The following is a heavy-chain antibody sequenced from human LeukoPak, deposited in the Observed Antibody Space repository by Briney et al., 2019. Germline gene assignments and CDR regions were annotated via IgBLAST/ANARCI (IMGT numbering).Heavy chain of an antibody. Sequence: GGSLRLSCAASGFTFSSYWMHWVRQAPGKGLVWVSRINSDGSSTNYADSVKGRFTISRDNAKNALYLQMNSLRAEDTAVYYCARFSESGELSGYWGQGTLVTVSS. CDR2: INSDGSST. D-gene: IGHD3-16*02. CDR1: GFTFSSYW. CDR3: ARFSESGELSGY. J-gene: IGHJ4*02. V-gene: IGHV3-74*01.